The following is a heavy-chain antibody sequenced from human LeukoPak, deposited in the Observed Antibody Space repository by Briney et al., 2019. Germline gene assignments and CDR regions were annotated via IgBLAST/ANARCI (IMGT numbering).Heavy chain of an antibody. Sequence: GGSLRLSCVASGFTFSNLAMGWVRQAPGKGLEWVSVISGSGGSTYYADSVKGRFTISRDNSKNTLYLQMNSLRAEDTAVYYCAKDLAGSGSYSFDYWGQGTLVTVSS. D-gene: IGHD1-26*01. J-gene: IGHJ4*02. CDR1: GFTFSNLA. V-gene: IGHV3-23*01. CDR3: AKDLAGSGSYSFDY. CDR2: ISGSGGST.